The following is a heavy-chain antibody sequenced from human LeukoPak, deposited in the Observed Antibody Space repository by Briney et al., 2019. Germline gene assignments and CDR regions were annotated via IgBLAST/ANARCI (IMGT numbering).Heavy chain of an antibody. CDR3: VCLGLGGLSLD. D-gene: IGHD3-16*01. Sequence: GGSLRLSCAASGFTFSSYSMNWVRQAPGKGLVWVSHVNSDGSGTDYADSVKGRFTISRDNAKNTLYLQMNSLRVEDTAVYYCVCLGLGGLSLDWGQGTLVTVSS. V-gene: IGHV3-74*01. CDR2: VNSDGSGT. J-gene: IGHJ4*02. CDR1: GFTFSSYS.